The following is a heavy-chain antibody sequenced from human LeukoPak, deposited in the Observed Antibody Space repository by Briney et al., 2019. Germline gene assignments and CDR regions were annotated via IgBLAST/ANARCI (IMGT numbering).Heavy chain of an antibody. V-gene: IGHV4-31*03. CDR3: ARHLVDCSSTSCYTSGAFDI. J-gene: IGHJ3*02. Sequence: PSETLSLTCTVSGGSISSGGYYWSWIRQHPGKGLEWIGYIYYSGSTYYNPSLKSRVTISVDTSKNQFSLKLSSVTAADTAVYYCARHLVDCSSTSCYTSGAFDIWGQGTMVTVSS. D-gene: IGHD2-2*02. CDR2: IYYSGST. CDR1: GGSISSGGYY.